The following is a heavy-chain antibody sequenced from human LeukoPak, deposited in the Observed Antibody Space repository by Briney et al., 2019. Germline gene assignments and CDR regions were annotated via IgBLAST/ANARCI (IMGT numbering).Heavy chain of an antibody. CDR1: GFTFSSYA. Sequence: GGSLRLSCAASGFTFSSYAMHWVRQAPGKGLEWVAVISYDGSNKYYADSVKGRFTISRDNSKNMVYLQMNSLRAEDTAVYYCAKDPGYYYGSGSQDFDFWGQGTLVTVSS. J-gene: IGHJ4*02. D-gene: IGHD3-10*01. CDR2: ISYDGSNK. CDR3: AKDPGYYYGSGSQDFDF. V-gene: IGHV3-30*04.